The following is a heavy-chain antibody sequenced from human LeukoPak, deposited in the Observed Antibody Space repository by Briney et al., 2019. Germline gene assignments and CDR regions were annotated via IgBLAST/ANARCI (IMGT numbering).Heavy chain of an antibody. V-gene: IGHV3-9*01. CDR2: INWNSDSI. D-gene: IGHD3-10*02. J-gene: IGHJ6*04. CDR1: GFTFDDYA. Sequence: GGSLRLSCAVSGFTFDDYAMHWVRQVPGKGLEWVSGINWNSDSIYYADSVKGRFTISRDNAKNSLYLQMNSLRAEDTAVYYCAELGITMIGGVWGKGTTVTISS. CDR3: AELGITMIGGV.